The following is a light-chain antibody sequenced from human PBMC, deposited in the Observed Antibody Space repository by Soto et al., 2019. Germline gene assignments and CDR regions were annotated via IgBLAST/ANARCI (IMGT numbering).Light chain of an antibody. V-gene: IGKV3-20*01. Sequence: EIVLTQSPGTLSLSPGDRATVSCRSSQNIRSNYLAWYQQKPGQAPRLLIYGASSRATGIPDRFSGSGSGTDFSLTISRLEPEDFAVYYCQQYVSIPKTFGQGTKVDIK. CDR1: QNIRSNY. CDR3: QQYVSIPKT. CDR2: GAS. J-gene: IGKJ1*01.